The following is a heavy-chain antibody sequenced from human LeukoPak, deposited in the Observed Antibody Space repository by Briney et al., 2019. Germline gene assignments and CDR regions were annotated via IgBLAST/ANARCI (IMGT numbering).Heavy chain of an antibody. CDR3: ARDFSSSSTVYYYYYMDV. CDR2: IYYSGST. CDR1: GGSFSSYY. J-gene: IGHJ6*03. D-gene: IGHD6-6*01. V-gene: IGHV4-39*07. Sequence: PSETLSLTCAVYGGSFSSYYWGWIRQPPGKGLEWIGSIYYSGSTYYSPSLKSRVTISLDTSKNQFSLKLSSVTAADTAIYYCARDFSSSSTVYYYYYMDVWGKGTTVTVSS.